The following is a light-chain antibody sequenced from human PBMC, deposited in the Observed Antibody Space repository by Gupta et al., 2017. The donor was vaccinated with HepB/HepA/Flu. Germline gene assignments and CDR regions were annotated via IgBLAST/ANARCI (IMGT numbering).Light chain of an antibody. CDR1: QGIGNY. CDR2: AAS. CDR3: QKYNSAPDT. V-gene: IGKV1-27*01. J-gene: IGKJ3*01. Sequence: IHISHSPSSLSVSVGDRVTITCRASQGIGNYLAWYQQKPGKVPKLLIYAASTLHSGVPSRFSGGGSGTDFTLTISSLQPEDVATYYCQKYNSAPDTYGPGTKVDIK.